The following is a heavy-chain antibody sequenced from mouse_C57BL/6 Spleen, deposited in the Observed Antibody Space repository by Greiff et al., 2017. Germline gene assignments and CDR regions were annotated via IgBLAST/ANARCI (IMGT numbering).Heavy chain of an antibody. Sequence: QVQLQQPGAELVRPGSSVKLSCKASGYTFTSYWMAWVKQRPGQGLEWIGNIYPSDSETHYNQKFKDKATLTVDKSSSTAYMQLSSLTSEDSAVYYCARWFYAMDYWGQGTSVTVSS. CDR3: ARWFYAMDY. V-gene: IGHV1-61*01. J-gene: IGHJ4*01. D-gene: IGHD2-2*01. CDR1: GYTFTSYW. CDR2: IYPSDSET.